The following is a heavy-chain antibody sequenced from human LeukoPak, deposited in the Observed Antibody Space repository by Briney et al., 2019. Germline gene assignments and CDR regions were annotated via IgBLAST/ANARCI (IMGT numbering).Heavy chain of an antibody. Sequence: GGSLRLSWAASRFTFTTRWMNWVRQAPGRGLEWVAIIKEDGSEKLYVDSVKGRFTISRDNAKNSLYLQMDNLRAEDTAVYYCASGSGWTFEYWGQGTQVTVSS. V-gene: IGHV3-7*01. D-gene: IGHD6-19*01. CDR1: RFTFTTRW. CDR3: ASGSGWTFEY. CDR2: IKEDGSEK. J-gene: IGHJ4*02.